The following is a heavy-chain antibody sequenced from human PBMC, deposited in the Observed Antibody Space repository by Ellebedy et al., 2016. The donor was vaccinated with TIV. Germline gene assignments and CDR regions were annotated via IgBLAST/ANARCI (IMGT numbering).Heavy chain of an antibody. Sequence: KVSXKGSGYSFIEYWIGWVRQMPGKGLEWVAMIYPGDSETRYSPSFQGQVTISVDKSISTAYLQWNTLKASDTGIYYCARRKFEKLDAYDVWGQGTMVTVSS. CDR2: IYPGDSET. J-gene: IGHJ3*01. D-gene: IGHD2-15*01. CDR3: ARRKFEKLDAYDV. CDR1: GYSFIEYW. V-gene: IGHV5-51*01.